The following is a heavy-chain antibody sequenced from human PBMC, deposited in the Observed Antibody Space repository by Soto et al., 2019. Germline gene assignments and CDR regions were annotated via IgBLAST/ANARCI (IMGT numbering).Heavy chain of an antibody. CDR1: GGTFSSYA. J-gene: IGHJ3*02. V-gene: IGHV1-69*06. CDR2: IIPIFGTA. D-gene: IGHD3-22*01. CDR3: ASRRITMIVVAENDAFDI. Sequence: SVKVSCKASGGTFSSYAISCVVQSPVQWLEWMGGIIPIFGTANYAQKFQGRVTITADKSTSTAYMELSSLRSEDTAVYYCASRRITMIVVAENDAFDIWGQGTMVTVSS.